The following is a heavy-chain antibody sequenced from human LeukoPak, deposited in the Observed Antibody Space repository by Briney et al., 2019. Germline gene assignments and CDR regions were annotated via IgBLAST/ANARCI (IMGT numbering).Heavy chain of an antibody. J-gene: IGHJ5*01. Sequence: TGGSLRLSCAASGFTFSSYGMHWVRQVPGKGLEWVAFIWYDGSHTYYADSVKGGFTISRDNSKNTLYLQMNSLRAEDTAVFYCAKDPLGYCTSASCWYLDSWGQGTLVTVSS. V-gene: IGHV3-30*02. CDR3: AKDPLGYCTSASCWYLDS. D-gene: IGHD2-2*01. CDR2: IWYDGSHT. CDR1: GFTFSSYG.